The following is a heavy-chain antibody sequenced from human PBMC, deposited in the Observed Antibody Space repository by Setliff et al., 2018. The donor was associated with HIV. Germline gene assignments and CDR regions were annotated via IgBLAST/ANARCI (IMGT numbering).Heavy chain of an antibody. V-gene: IGHV4-59*13. J-gene: IGHJ6*02. Sequence: NPSETLSLTCSVSGGSISSYSWSWIRQVPGKGLEWIGNIYYGGSANYKPSLKSRVTISTDWHRNQFSLGLRSVTTADTAVYYCARDFTYDNSGSLTGYGMDVWGQGTAVTVSS. CDR3: ARDFTYDNSGSLTGYGMDV. CDR1: GGSISSYS. D-gene: IGHD3-22*01. CDR2: IYYGGSA.